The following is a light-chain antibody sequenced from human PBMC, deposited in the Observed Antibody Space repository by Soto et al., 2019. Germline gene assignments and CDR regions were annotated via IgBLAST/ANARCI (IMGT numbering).Light chain of an antibody. CDR2: DVS. J-gene: IGLJ1*01. V-gene: IGLV2-14*01. Sequence: QSVLTQPASVSVSPGQSITISCTGTSSDVGAYNYVSWYQQHPGKAPKLMIYDVSNRPSGVSDRLFGSKSGNTASLSISGLQAEDEADYYCCSYTSRSTYVFGTGTKVTV. CDR1: SSDVGAYNY. CDR3: CSYTSRSTYV.